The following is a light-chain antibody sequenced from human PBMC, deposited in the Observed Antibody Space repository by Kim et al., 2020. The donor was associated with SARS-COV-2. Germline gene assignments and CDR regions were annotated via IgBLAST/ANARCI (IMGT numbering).Light chain of an antibody. V-gene: IGKV4-1*01. CDR1: QSVLYSSNNKNY. CDR3: HQYYRAPRT. J-gene: IGKJ3*01. CDR2: WAA. Sequence: ATISYKAIQSVLYSSNNKNYLAWYQQKPGHAPKLLIYWAATRESGVPDRFSGSGSGTDFTLTISNLQAEDVAVYFCHQYYRAPRTFGPGTKVDIK.